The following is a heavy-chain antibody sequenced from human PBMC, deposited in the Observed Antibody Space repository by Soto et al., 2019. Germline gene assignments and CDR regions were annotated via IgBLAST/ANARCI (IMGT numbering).Heavy chain of an antibody. V-gene: IGHV6-1*01. CDR2: TYYRSKWYN. CDR3: ASEAVGGLTGTPSGYGMDV. J-gene: IGHJ6*02. D-gene: IGHD1-7*01. CDR1: GDSVSSNSAA. Sequence: PSQTLSLTCSLSGDSVSSNSAAWNWIRQSPSRGLEWLGRTYYRSKWYNDYAVSVKSRITINPDTSKNQFSLQLNSVTPEDTAVYYCASEAVGGLTGTPSGYGMDVWGQGTTVTVSS.